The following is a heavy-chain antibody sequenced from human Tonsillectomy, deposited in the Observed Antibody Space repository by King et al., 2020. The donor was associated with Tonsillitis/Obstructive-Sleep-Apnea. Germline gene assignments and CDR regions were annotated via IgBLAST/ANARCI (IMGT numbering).Heavy chain of an antibody. CDR1: GFSLSNARMG. D-gene: IGHD3-22*01. J-gene: IGHJ5*02. Sequence: VTLQESGPVLVKPTETLTLTCAVSGFSLSNARMGVSWIRQPPGKALEWLAHIFSNDEKSYSTSLKSRLTISKDTSKSQVVLTMTNMDPVDTATYYCARIPGYYDGSNWFDPWGQGTLVTVSS. CDR2: IFSNDEK. CDR3: ARIPGYYDGSNWFDP. V-gene: IGHV2-26*01.